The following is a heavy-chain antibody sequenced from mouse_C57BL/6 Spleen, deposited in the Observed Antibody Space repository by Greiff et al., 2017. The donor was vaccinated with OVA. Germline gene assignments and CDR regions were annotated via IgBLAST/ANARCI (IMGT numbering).Heavy chain of an antibody. J-gene: IGHJ4*01. CDR2: INPGSGGT. Sequence: VKLQESGAELVRPGTSVKVSCKASGYAFTNYLIEWVKQRPGQGLEWIGVINPGSGGTNYNEKFKGKATLTADKSSSTAYMQLSSLTSEDSAVYFCARGGNRGYAMDYWGQGTSVTVSS. CDR1: GYAFTNYL. V-gene: IGHV1-54*01. CDR3: ARGGNRGYAMDY.